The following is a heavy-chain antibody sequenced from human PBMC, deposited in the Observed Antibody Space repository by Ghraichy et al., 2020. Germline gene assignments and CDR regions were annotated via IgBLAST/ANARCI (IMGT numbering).Heavy chain of an antibody. CDR3: ARHFGASDY. D-gene: IGHD3-3*01. CDR2: ISDNGERT. Sequence: GSLNISCEASGFAFSTYAMSWVRQAPEKGLDWVSAISDNGERTYYADSVKGRFTIFRDNSKNTLYLQMDSLRPNDTALYYCARHFGASDYWGQGTRVTVSS. J-gene: IGHJ4*02. CDR1: GFAFSTYA. V-gene: IGHV3-23*01.